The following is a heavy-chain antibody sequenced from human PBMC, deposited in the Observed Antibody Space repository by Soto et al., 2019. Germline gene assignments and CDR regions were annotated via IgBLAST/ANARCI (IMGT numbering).Heavy chain of an antibody. D-gene: IGHD3-9*01. CDR2: ISAYNGNT. V-gene: IGHV1-18*01. CDR3: AIDTYYDILTGETFDY. J-gene: IGHJ4*02. Sequence: QVQLVQSGAEVKKPGASVKVSCKASGYTFTSYGISWVRQAPGQGLEWMGWISAYNGNTNYAQKLQGRVTMTTDTSTSTAYMELRSLRSDDTAVYYCAIDTYYDILTGETFDYWGQGTLVTVSS. CDR1: GYTFTSYG.